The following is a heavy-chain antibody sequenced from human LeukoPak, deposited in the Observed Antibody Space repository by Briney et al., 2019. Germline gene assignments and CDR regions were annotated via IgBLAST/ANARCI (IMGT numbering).Heavy chain of an antibody. J-gene: IGHJ4*02. CDR1: GGSISSGGYY. CDR3: ARTIGYYYDSSGYYYPRYYFDY. V-gene: IGHV4-31*03. Sequence: SETLSLTSTVSGGSISSGGYYWSWIRQHPGKGLEWIGYIYYSGSTYYNPSLKSRVTISVDTSKNQFSLKLSSVTAADTAVYYCARTIGYYYDSSGYYYPRYYFDYWGQGILVTVSS. CDR2: IYYSGST. D-gene: IGHD3-22*01.